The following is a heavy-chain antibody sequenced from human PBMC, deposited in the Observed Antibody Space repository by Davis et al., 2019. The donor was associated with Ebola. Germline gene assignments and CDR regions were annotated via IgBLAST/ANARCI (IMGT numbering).Heavy chain of an antibody. Sequence: AASVKVSCKASGYTFSDHGITWLRQAPGHGLEWMGWIRPDYGDTRYAQKVQGRVTMTTDTSTTTAYMELGSLRFDDTAVYFCARGERGGSSAAAYWGQGTLVTVSS. J-gene: IGHJ4*02. D-gene: IGHD3-10*01. V-gene: IGHV1-18*01. CDR2: IRPDYGDT. CDR1: GYTFSDHG. CDR3: ARGERGGSSAAAY.